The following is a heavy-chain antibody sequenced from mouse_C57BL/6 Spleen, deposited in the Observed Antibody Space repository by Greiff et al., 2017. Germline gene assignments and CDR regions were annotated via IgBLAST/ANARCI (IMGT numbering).Heavy chain of an antibody. V-gene: IGHV1-72*01. CDR1: GYTFTSYW. D-gene: IGHD1-1*01. J-gene: IGHJ4*01. CDR3: ASDYGSSSDAMDY. Sequence: QVQLQQPGAELVKPGASVKLSCKASGYTFTSYWMHWVQQRPGRGLEWIGRIDPNSGGTKYNEKFKSKATLTVDNPSSTAYMQLSSLTSEDSAVYYCASDYGSSSDAMDYWGQGTSVTVSS. CDR2: IDPNSGGT.